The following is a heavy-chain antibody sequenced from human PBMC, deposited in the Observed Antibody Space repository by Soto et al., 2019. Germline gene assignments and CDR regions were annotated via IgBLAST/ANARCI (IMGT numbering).Heavy chain of an antibody. Sequence: ASVKVSCKASGYTFTYYYIHWVRQAPGQGLEWMGIINPNSGSTTYAQKFQGRVTMTRDTSTSTVYMELASVTSEDTAIYYCAIVPYSYGSLYYLDFWGQGTLVTVSS. D-gene: IGHD3-10*01. CDR1: GYTFTYYY. J-gene: IGHJ4*02. CDR3: AIVPYSYGSLYYLDF. CDR2: INPNSGST. V-gene: IGHV1-46*01.